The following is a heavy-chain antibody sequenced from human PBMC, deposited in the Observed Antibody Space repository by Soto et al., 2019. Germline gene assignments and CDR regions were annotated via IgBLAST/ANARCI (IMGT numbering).Heavy chain of an antibody. CDR1: DYTFAAYW. D-gene: IGHD3-16*01. CDR2: SNPRDSDV. Sequence: GESLKISCKGFDYTFAAYWIGWVRRMAGNGLEWMGVSNPRDSDVKYSPPFEGQVTISADKSINTAFLQWRSLKASDTAMYYCAGHDYAQDGGHHTYDIWGQGTMVTVSS. CDR3: AGHDYAQDGGHHTYDI. V-gene: IGHV5-51*01. J-gene: IGHJ3*02.